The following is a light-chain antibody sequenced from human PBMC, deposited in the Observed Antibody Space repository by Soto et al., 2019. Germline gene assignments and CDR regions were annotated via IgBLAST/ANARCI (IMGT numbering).Light chain of an antibody. Sequence: QSALTQTPSASGSPGQSVTISCTGTSSDVGDYNHVSWYQQHPGKAPKLMIYEVSKRPSGVPDHFSGSKSGNTASLTVSGLQAEDEADYYCSSYAGSSSNSYVFGTGTKVTVL. J-gene: IGLJ1*01. CDR1: SSDVGDYNH. CDR2: EVS. CDR3: SSYAGSSSNSYV. V-gene: IGLV2-8*01.